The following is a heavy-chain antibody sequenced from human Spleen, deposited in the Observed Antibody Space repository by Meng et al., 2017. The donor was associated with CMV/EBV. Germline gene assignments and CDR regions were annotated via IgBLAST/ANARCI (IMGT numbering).Heavy chain of an antibody. J-gene: IGHJ4*02. CDR2: INHSGST. V-gene: IGHV4-34*01. CDR3: ARGGYYDSSGYSDY. D-gene: IGHD3-22*01. CDR1: GGSFSGYY. Sequence: HVQLQQWGAGLLKPSETLSLTCAVYGGSFSGYYWSWIRQPPGKGLEWIGEINHSGSTNYNPSLKSRVTISVDTSKNQFSLKLSSVTAADTAVYYCARGGYYDSSGYSDYWGQGTLVTVSS.